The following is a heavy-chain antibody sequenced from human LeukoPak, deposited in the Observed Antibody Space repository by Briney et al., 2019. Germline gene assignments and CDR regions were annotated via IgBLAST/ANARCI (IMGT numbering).Heavy chain of an antibody. CDR3: ASDMDWFDP. CDR1: GGSFSGYY. Sequence: SETLSLTCAVYGGSFSGYYWSWIRQPPGKGLEWIGEINHSGSTNYNPSLKSRATISVDTSKNQFSLKLSSVTAADTAVYYCASDMDWFDPWGQGTLVTVSS. CDR2: INHSGST. J-gene: IGHJ5*02. V-gene: IGHV4-34*01.